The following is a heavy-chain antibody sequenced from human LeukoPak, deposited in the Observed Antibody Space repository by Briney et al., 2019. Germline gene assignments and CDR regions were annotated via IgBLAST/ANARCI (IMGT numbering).Heavy chain of an antibody. D-gene: IGHD3-22*01. CDR2: ISGSGGST. J-gene: IGHJ4*02. CDR1: GFTFSSYA. V-gene: IGHV3-23*01. Sequence: GGSLRLSCAASGFTFSSYAMSWVRQAPGKGLEWVSAISGSGGSTYYADSVKGRFTISRDNSKNTLYLQMNSLRVEDTAVYYCAKSTDQYYYDSSGYQDYWGQGTLVTVSS. CDR3: AKSTDQYYYDSSGYQDY.